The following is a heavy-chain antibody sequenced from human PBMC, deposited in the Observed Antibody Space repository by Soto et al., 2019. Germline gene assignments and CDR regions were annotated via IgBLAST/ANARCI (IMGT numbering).Heavy chain of an antibody. V-gene: IGHV3-72*01. Sequence: EVQLVESGGGLVQPGGSLRLSCAASGLIFSDYHMDWVRQAPGKGLEWVGRIRRKANSYTTEYAASVKGRFTISRDDSKNSLYLQMNSMKTEDTAVYCFAMLGGWSGGSNDMDVWGQGTTVTVSS. CDR2: IRRKANSYTT. D-gene: IGHD6-19*01. J-gene: IGHJ6*02. CDR3: AMLGGWSGGSNDMDV. CDR1: GLIFSDYH.